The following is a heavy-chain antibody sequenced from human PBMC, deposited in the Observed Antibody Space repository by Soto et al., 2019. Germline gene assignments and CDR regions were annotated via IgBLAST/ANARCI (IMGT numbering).Heavy chain of an antibody. Sequence: QVQLVESGGGVVQPGRSLRLSCAASGFTFSSLGMHWVRQAPGKGLEWVAIVSSDGNSKYYADSVKGRFTISRDNSKNTLDLQLNRLRSEDTAVYYCAKERGDTRDFPLDYWGQGTLVIVSS. CDR3: AKERGDTRDFPLDY. V-gene: IGHV3-30*18. D-gene: IGHD4-17*01. CDR1: GFTFSSLG. J-gene: IGHJ4*02. CDR2: VSSDGNSK.